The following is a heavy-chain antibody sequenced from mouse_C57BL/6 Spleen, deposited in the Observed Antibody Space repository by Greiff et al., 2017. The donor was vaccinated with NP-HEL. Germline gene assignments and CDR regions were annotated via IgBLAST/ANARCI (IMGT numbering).Heavy chain of an antibody. J-gene: IGHJ3*01. Sequence: EVQLQQSGPELVKPGASVKISCKASGYTFTDYYMNWVQQSHGKSLEWIGDINPNNGGTSYNQKFKGKATLTVDKSSSTAYMELRSLTSEDSAVYYCARGGYYRTFAYWGQGTLVTVSA. CDR2: INPNNGGT. V-gene: IGHV1-26*01. CDR3: ARGGYYRTFAY. D-gene: IGHD2-3*01. CDR1: GYTFTDYY.